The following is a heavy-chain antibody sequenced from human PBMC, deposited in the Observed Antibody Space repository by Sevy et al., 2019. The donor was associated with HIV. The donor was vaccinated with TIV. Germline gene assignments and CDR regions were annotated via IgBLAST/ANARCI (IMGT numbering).Heavy chain of an antibody. V-gene: IGHV3-23*01. CDR3: AKEGWVGGTIWDY. J-gene: IGHJ4*02. Sequence: GGSLRLSCAASGFTVSRYAMSWVRQAPGKGLEWVSAISGSGGSPYYADSVKGRFTISRDNSKNTLYLQMNSLRAEDTAVYYCAKEGWVGGTIWDYWGQGTLVTVSS. CDR1: GFTVSRYA. CDR2: ISGSGGSP. D-gene: IGHD3-16*01.